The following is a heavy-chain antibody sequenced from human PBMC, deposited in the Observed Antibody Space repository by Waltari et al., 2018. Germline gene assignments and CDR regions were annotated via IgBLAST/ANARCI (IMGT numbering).Heavy chain of an antibody. V-gene: IGHV4-4*02. CDR2: IYHSGST. CDR3: ARSGSYPFSLDY. Sequence: QVQLQESGPGLVKPSGNLSLTCAVSGGSISSSNWWRWVRQPPWKGMEWIGEIYHSGSTNYNPSLKSRVTISVDKSKNQFSLKLSSVTAADTAVYYCARSGSYPFSLDYWGQGTTVTVSS. CDR1: GGSISSSNW. J-gene: IGHJ4*03. D-gene: IGHD3-10*01.